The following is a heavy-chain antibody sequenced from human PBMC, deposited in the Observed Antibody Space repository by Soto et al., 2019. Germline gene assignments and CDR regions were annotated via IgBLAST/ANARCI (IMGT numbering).Heavy chain of an antibody. D-gene: IGHD6-19*01. J-gene: IGHJ3*02. CDR2: ISWNSGSI. CDR3: AKGNSDWYGAFDI. V-gene: IGHV3-9*01. CDR1: GFTFDDYA. Sequence: SLKISCAASGFTFDDYAMHWVRQAPGKGLEWVSGISWNSGSIGYADSVKGRFTISRDNAKNSLYLQMNSLRAEDTALYYCAKGNSDWYGAFDIWGQGTMVTVSS.